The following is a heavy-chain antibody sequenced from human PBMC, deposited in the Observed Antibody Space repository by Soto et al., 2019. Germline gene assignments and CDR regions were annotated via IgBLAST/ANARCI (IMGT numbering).Heavy chain of an antibody. CDR3: ASSPSCAYDLTWFDP. D-gene: IGHD3-16*01. J-gene: IGHJ5*02. CDR2: ISPIFGTT. Sequence: QVQLVQSGAEVKKAGSSVQVSCKASGGTFSSYAITWVRQAPGQGREWMVWISPIFGTTNYAQQFQGRVTITADESTSTAYSELSSLRSEDTAVYCCASSPSCAYDLTWFDPWGQGTLVTVSS. CDR1: GGTFSSYA. V-gene: IGHV1-69*01.